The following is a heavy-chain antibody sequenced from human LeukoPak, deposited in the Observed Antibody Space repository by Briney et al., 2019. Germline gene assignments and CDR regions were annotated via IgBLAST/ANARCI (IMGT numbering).Heavy chain of an antibody. CDR3: ARRIVGATKPDYYYYMDV. CDR1: GGSISSYY. J-gene: IGHJ6*03. CDR2: IYYSGST. V-gene: IGHV4-59*08. D-gene: IGHD1-26*01. Sequence: SETLSLTCTVSGGSISSYYWSWIRQPPGKGLEWIGYIYYSGSTNYNPSLKSRVTISVDTSKNQFSLELSSVTAADTAVYYCARRIVGATKPDYYYYMDVWGKGTTVTVSS.